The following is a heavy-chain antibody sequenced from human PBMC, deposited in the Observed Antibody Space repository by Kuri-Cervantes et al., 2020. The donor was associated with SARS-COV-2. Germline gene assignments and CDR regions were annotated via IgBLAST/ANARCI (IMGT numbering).Heavy chain of an antibody. Sequence: GESLKISCAASGFTVSSNYMNWVRRAPGKGLEWVSVIYSGGTTYYADSVKGRFTISRDNSKNTLDLQMNRLRAEDTAVYYCARRVISYWYFDLWGRGNLVNVSS. V-gene: IGHV3-53*01. CDR2: IYSGGTT. CDR1: GFTVSSNY. D-gene: IGHD3-16*02. J-gene: IGHJ2*01. CDR3: ARRVISYWYFDL.